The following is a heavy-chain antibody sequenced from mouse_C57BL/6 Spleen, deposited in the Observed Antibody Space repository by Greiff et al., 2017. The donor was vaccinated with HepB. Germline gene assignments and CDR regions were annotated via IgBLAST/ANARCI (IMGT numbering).Heavy chain of an antibody. CDR3: ARGVYYGNNYYAMDY. Sequence: VQLQQPGAELVMPGASVKLSCKASGYTFTSYWMHWVKQRPGQGLEWIGEIDPSDSYTNYNQKFKGKSTLTVDKSSSTAYMQLSSLTSEDSAVYYCARGVYYGNNYYAMDYWGQGTSVTVSS. D-gene: IGHD2-1*01. V-gene: IGHV1-69*01. CDR1: GYTFTSYW. J-gene: IGHJ4*01. CDR2: IDPSDSYT.